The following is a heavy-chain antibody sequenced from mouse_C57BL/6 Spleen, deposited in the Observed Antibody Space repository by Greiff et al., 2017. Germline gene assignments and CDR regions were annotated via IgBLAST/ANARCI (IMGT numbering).Heavy chain of an antibody. CDR1: GFNIKDYY. D-gene: IGHD1-1*01. CDR2: IDPEDGGT. Sequence: EVQLQQSGAVLVQPGASVKLSCTASGFNIKDYYMHWVKQRTEQGLEWIGRIDPEDGGTKYAPKFPGKATLTADTSSNTAYLQLSSLTSEDTAVYYCARSGGRNHDWFAYWGQGTLVTVSA. CDR3: ARSGGRNHDWFAY. J-gene: IGHJ3*01. V-gene: IGHV14-2*01.